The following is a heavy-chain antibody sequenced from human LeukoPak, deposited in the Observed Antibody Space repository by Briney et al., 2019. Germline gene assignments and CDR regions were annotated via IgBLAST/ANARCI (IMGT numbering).Heavy chain of an antibody. D-gene: IGHD6-19*01. Sequence: GASVKVSCKPSGYSLINYIVSWVRQTPEQGLEWMGWISTYNGDTNYAQKLQGRATMTTDTSTSTAYMEMRSLGSDDTAVYYCARGPSNSSGWRTFFDYWGQGTLVTVSS. CDR3: ARGPSNSSGWRTFFDY. CDR2: ISTYNGDT. V-gene: IGHV1-18*01. CDR1: GYSLINYI. J-gene: IGHJ4*02.